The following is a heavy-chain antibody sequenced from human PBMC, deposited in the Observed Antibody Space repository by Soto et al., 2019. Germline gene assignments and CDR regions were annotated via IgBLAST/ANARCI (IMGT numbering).Heavy chain of an antibody. V-gene: IGHV1-69*13. CDR2: IIPIFGTA. CDR3: ARGPYYYGSGSYFYWYFDL. J-gene: IGHJ2*01. CDR1: GGTFSSYA. Sequence: SVKVSCKASGGTFSSYAISWVRQAPGQGLEWMGGIIPIFGTANYAQKFQGRVTITADESTSTAYMELSSLRSEDTAVYYCARGPYYYGSGSYFYWYFDLWGRGTLVTVSS. D-gene: IGHD3-10*01.